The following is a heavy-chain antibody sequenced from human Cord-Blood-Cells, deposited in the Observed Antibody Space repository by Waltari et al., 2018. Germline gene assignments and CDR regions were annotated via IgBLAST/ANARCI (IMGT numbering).Heavy chain of an antibody. Sequence: QVQLVESGGGVVQPGRSLRLCCVASGFPFSSYGMPRVRQAPGKGLEWVAVISYDGSNKYYADSVKGRFTISRDNSKNTLYLQMNSLRAEDTAVYYCAKDTAYYGSGSYYDYWGQGTLVTVSS. CDR3: AKDTAYYGSGSYYDY. V-gene: IGHV3-30*18. CDR2: ISYDGSNK. D-gene: IGHD3-10*01. J-gene: IGHJ4*02. CDR1: GFPFSSYG.